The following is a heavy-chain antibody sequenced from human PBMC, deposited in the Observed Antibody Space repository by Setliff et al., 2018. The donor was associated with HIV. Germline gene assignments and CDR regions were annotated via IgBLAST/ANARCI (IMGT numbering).Heavy chain of an antibody. J-gene: IGHJ5*02. CDR1: GFTFSDYY. Sequence: GGSLRLSCAASGFTFSDYYMSWVRQAPGKGPEWVANIKQDGSEKYYVESVKGRFTISRDNAKNSLSLQMNNLRDEDTAVYFCARGDVVQFRGALDPWGQGALVTVSS. D-gene: IGHD3-10*01. CDR3: ARGDVVQFRGALDP. CDR2: IKQDGSEK. V-gene: IGHV3-7*01.